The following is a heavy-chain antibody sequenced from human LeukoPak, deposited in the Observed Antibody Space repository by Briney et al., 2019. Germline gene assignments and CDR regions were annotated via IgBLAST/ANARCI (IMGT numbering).Heavy chain of an antibody. V-gene: IGHV3-11*03. CDR2: ISSRSSHT. Sequence: GGSLRLSCAASGFTFSDYYMSWIRQAPGKGLEWVSYISSRSSHTNSADSMKGRFTISRYNAKNSLYLQMNSLRAEDTAMYYCARFSSGWYYFDYWGQGTLVTVSS. CDR1: GFTFSDYY. J-gene: IGHJ4*02. D-gene: IGHD6-19*01. CDR3: ARFSSGWYYFDY.